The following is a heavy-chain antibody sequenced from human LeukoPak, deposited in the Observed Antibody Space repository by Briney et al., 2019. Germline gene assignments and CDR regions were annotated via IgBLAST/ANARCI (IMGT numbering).Heavy chain of an antibody. Sequence: PRRSLRLSCAASGFTFSSYAMHWVRQAPGKGLEWVAVISYDGSNKYYADSVKGRFTISRDNSENTLYLQMNSLRAEDTAVYYCARSSGYDPFDYWGQGTLVTVSS. CDR2: ISYDGSNK. J-gene: IGHJ4*02. V-gene: IGHV3-30*04. D-gene: IGHD5-12*01. CDR3: ARSSGYDPFDY. CDR1: GFTFSSYA.